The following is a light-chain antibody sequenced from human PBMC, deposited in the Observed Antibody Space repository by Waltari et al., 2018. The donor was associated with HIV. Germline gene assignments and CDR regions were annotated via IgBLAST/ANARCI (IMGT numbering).Light chain of an antibody. V-gene: IGLV2-8*01. CDR1: NSDIGNSDY. CDR3: SSYAGTNDFYVI. Sequence: QSALTQPPSASGSPGQSVTISCTGTNSDIGNSDYVAWYQQHPGKPPKLISSEVNKRPSGVPNRFSGSKSGNTASLTVSGLQAEDEAAYYCSSYAGTNDFYVIFGGGTKLTVL. J-gene: IGLJ2*01. CDR2: EVN.